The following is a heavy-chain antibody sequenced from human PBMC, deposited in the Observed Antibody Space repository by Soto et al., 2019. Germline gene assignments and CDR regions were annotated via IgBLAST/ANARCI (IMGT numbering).Heavy chain of an antibody. CDR1: GDSVSSNSAA. D-gene: IGHD6-19*01. J-gene: IGHJ6*02. V-gene: IGHV6-1*01. CDR2: TYYRSKWYN. CDR3: ARDFDRGSGWYGNYYYGMDV. Sequence: PSQTLSLTCAISGDSVSSNSAAWNWIRQSPSRGLEWLGRTYYRSKWYNDYAVSVKSRITINPDTSKNQFSLQLNSVTPEDTAVYYCARDFDRGSGWYGNYYYGMDVWGQGTTVTVSS.